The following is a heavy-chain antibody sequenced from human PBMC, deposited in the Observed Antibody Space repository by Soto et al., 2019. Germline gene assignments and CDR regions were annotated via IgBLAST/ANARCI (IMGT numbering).Heavy chain of an antibody. CDR1: GFSFGSYA. V-gene: IGHV3-30*09. J-gene: IGHJ4*02. Sequence: GGSLRLSCAASGFSFGSYAMHWVRQAPGKGLEWVAVISYDGSTEYYRDSVKGRFAISRDNSQNTLYLQINSLRFEDTAMYYCARKPHSDKWFSLNDCDYWGQGALVTVSS. CDR3: ARKPHSDKWFSLNDCDY. D-gene: IGHD3-22*01. CDR2: ISYDGSTE.